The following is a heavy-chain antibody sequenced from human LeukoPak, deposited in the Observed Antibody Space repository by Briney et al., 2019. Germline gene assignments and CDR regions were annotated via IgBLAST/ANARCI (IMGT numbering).Heavy chain of an antibody. Sequence: PETLSLTCAVYGGSFSGYYWSWIRQPPGKGLEWIGEINHSGSTNYNPSLKSRVTISVDTSKNQFSLKLSSVTAADTAVYYCARGAYYYDSSGYYYYYYMDVWGKGTTVTVSS. V-gene: IGHV4-34*01. CDR2: INHSGST. J-gene: IGHJ6*03. CDR3: ARGAYYYDSSGYYYYYYMDV. D-gene: IGHD3-22*01. CDR1: GGSFSGYY.